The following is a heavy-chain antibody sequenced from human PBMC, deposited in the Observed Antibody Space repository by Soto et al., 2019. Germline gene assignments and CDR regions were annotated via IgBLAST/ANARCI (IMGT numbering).Heavy chain of an antibody. J-gene: IGHJ4*02. CDR2: IWYDGSNK. CDR1: GFTFSSYG. CDR3: ARDSSDFWSGYRYDFDY. D-gene: IGHD3-3*01. Sequence: QVPLVESGGGVVQPGRSLRLSCAASGFTFSSYGMHWVRQAPGKGLEWVAVIWYDGSNKYYADSVKGRFTISRDNSKNTLYLQMNSLRAEDTAVYYCARDSSDFWSGYRYDFDYWGQGTLVTVSS. V-gene: IGHV3-33*01.